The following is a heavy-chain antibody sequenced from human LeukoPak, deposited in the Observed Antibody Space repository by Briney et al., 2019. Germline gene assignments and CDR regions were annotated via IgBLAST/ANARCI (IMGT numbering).Heavy chain of an antibody. J-gene: IGHJ4*02. Sequence: SETLSLTSTVSGGSISSSSYYWGWIRQPPGKGLEWIGSTYYSGSTYYSTSLKCRVTISIDTSKDQFSRRRRSVTAADTAVYYCARRVDYYDSSGYQYYFDYWGQGTLVTVSS. CDR3: ARRVDYYDSSGYQYYFDY. V-gene: IGHV4-39*01. D-gene: IGHD3-22*01. CDR1: GGSISSSSYY. CDR2: TYYSGST.